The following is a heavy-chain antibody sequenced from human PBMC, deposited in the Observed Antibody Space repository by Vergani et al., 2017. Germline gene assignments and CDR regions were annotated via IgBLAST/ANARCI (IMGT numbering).Heavy chain of an antibody. CDR3: ARLVDGYEFWSGYPPDNWFDP. V-gene: IGHV4-31*03. CDR1: GGSISSGGYY. D-gene: IGHD3-3*01. CDR2: IYYSGST. J-gene: IGHJ5*02. Sequence: QVQLQESGPGLVKPSQTLSLTCTVSGGSISSGGYYWSWIRQHPGKGLEWIGYIYYSGSTYYNPSLKSRVTISVDTSKNQFSLKLSSVTAADTAVYYCARLVDGYEFWSGYPPDNWFDPWGQGTLVTVSS.